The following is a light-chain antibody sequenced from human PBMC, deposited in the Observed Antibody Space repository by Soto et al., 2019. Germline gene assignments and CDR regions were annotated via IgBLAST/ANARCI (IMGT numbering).Light chain of an antibody. J-gene: IGKJ1*01. CDR3: QQYNSYSWT. Sequence: DIQMTQSPSTLSASVGDRVTITCRASQSISSWLAWYQQKPGKAPKLVIYDASSLESGVPSRFSGSGSGTEFTLTISSLQPDDFATYYCQQYNSYSWTFGPGTKV. CDR1: QSISSW. CDR2: DAS. V-gene: IGKV1-5*01.